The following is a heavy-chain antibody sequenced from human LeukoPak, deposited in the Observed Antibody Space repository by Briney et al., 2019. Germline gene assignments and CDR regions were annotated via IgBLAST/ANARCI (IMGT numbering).Heavy chain of an antibody. Sequence: PGRSLRLSCAASGFTFSSYGMHWVRQAPGKGLEWVAVISYDGSNKYYADSVKGRFTISRDNAKNSLYLQMNSLRAEDTAVYYCATQDIVVVPAAMSMDVWGKGTTVAVSS. J-gene: IGHJ6*03. CDR2: ISYDGSNK. CDR3: ATQDIVVVPAAMSMDV. D-gene: IGHD2-2*01. V-gene: IGHV3-30*03. CDR1: GFTFSSYG.